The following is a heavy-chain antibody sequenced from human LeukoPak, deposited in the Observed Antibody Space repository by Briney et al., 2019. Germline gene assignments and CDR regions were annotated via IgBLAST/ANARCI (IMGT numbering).Heavy chain of an antibody. CDR1: GGSISSYY. CDR3: AREREAGSYHPPFDY. V-gene: IGHV4-4*07. Sequence: SETLSLTCTVSGGSISSYYWSWIRQPPGKGLEWTVRIYTSGSTNYNPSLKSRVTMSVDTSKNQFSLKLSSVTAADTDVYYCAREREAGSYHPPFDYWGQGTLVTVSS. CDR2: IYTSGST. D-gene: IGHD1-26*01. J-gene: IGHJ4*02.